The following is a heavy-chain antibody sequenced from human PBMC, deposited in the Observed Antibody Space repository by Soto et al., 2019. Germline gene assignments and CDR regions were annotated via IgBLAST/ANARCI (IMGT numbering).Heavy chain of an antibody. CDR2: IYYSGST. CDR3: ARDKRYYDSSGYYGYNWFDP. CDR1: GGSVSSGTSY. J-gene: IGHJ5*02. D-gene: IGHD3-22*01. Sequence: PSETLSLTCTVSGGSVSSGTSYWSRIRQPPGKGLEWIGYIYYSGSTNYNPSLKSRVTISVDTSKNQFSLKLSSVTAADTAVYYCARDKRYYDSSGYYGYNWFDPWGQGTLVTVS. V-gene: IGHV4-61*01.